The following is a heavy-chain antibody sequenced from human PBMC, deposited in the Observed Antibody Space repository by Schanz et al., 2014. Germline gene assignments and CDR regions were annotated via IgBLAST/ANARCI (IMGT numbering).Heavy chain of an antibody. Sequence: QVHLVQSGAEVKKPGASVKVSCKASGYNITSNDVTWVRQATGQGLEWMGWMNPNSGNTGYAQKFQGRVTMTRNTSRSTAYMELSSLRSEDTAVYYCARLGTGMAVAGSVIDSYYYYMDVWGEGTTVTVSS. V-gene: IGHV1-8*01. CDR1: GYNITSND. D-gene: IGHD6-19*01. CDR2: MNPNSGNT. J-gene: IGHJ6*03. CDR3: ARLGTGMAVAGSVIDSYYYYMDV.